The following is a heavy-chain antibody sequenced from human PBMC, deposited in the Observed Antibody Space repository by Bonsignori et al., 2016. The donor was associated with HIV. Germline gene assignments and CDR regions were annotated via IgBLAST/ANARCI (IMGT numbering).Heavy chain of an antibody. V-gene: IGHV3-30-3*01. CDR2: ISYDGSNK. CDR3: ARDGGATVTYWFDP. CDR1: GFTFSSYA. J-gene: IGHJ5*02. Sequence: GGSLRLSCAASGFTFSSYAMHWVRQAPGKGLEWVAVISYDGSNKYYADSVKGRFTISRDNSKNTLYLQMNSLRAEDTAVYYCARDGGATVTYWFDPWGQGTLVTVSS. D-gene: IGHD4-17*01.